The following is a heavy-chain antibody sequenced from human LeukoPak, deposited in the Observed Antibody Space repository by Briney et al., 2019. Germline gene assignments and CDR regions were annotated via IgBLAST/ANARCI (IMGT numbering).Heavy chain of an antibody. J-gene: IGHJ3*02. D-gene: IGHD1-26*01. CDR3: ARPVGSKDAFDI. V-gene: IGHV1-69*01. CDR1: GCTFSSYA. CDR2: IIPNFGTA. Sequence: SVKVSCKASGCTFSSYAISWVRQAPGQGLEWMGGIIPNFGTANYAQKFQGRVTITADESTSTAYMELSSRRSEDTAVYYCARPVGSKDAFDIWGQGTMVTVSS.